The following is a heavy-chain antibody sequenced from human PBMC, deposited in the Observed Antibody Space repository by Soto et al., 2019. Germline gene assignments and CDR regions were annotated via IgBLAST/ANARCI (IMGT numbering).Heavy chain of an antibody. J-gene: IGHJ4*02. D-gene: IGHD6-13*01. CDR1: CGSISSGGYY. Sequence: SVTLSLTCTVSCGSISSGGYYRSWIRQHPGKGLEWIGYIYYSGSTYYNPSLKSRVTISVDTSKNQFSLKLSSVTAADTAVYYCARKYSSSWKFDYWGQGTLVTVSS. V-gene: IGHV4-31*03. CDR2: IYYSGST. CDR3: ARKYSSSWKFDY.